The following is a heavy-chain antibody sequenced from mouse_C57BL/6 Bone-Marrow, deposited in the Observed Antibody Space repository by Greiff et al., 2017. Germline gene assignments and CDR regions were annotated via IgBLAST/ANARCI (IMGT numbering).Heavy chain of an antibody. CDR2: INPSTGGT. J-gene: IGHJ1*03. CDR3: AREGVDWYFDV. CDR1: GYSFTGYY. D-gene: IGHD1-1*01. V-gene: IGHV1-42*01. Sequence: VQLQQSGPELVKPGASVQISCKASGYSFTGYYMNWVKQSPEKSLEWIGEINPSTGGTTYNQKFKAKATLTVDKSSSTAYMQLKSLTSEDSAVYYCAREGVDWYFDVWGTGTTVTVSS.